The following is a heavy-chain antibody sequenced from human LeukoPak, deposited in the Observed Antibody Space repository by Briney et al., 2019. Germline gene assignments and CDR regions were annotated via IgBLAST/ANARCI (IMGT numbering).Heavy chain of an antibody. Sequence: GGSLRLSCAASGFTFDASAMSWVRQAPGKGLEGVAVITWGGESTYYADSVKGRFTISRDTSKQPLFLQVTGLRAEDTAVYFCAKNIRDELLCGFNYWGQGIVVTVSS. CDR2: ITWGGEST. CDR3: AKNIRDELLCGFNY. J-gene: IGHJ4*02. V-gene: IGHV3-23*01. CDR1: GFTFDASA. D-gene: IGHD2-2*01.